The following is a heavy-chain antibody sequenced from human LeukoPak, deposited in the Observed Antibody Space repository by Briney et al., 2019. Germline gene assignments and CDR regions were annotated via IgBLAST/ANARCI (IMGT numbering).Heavy chain of an antibody. CDR3: ARDRAERYYDSSGYFDY. V-gene: IGHV4-61*02. CDR2: IYTSGGT. CDR1: GGSISSGSYY. Sequence: SETLSLTCTVSGGSISSGSYYWSWLRQPAGKGLEWIGRIYTSGGTNYNPSLKSRVTISVDTSKNQFSLKLSSVTAADTAVYYCARDRAERYYDSSGYFDYWGQGTLVTVSS. D-gene: IGHD3-22*01. J-gene: IGHJ4*02.